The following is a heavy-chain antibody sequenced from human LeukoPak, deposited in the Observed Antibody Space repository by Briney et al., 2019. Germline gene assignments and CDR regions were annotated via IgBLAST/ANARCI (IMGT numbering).Heavy chain of an antibody. Sequence: GGSLRLSCAASGFTFSSYTMHWVRQAPGKGLEWVAVISCDGSDRYYADSVKGRLTISRDNSKNTVYLQMNSLRAEDTAVYYCARESTVTLGDYYFDYWGQGTPVTVSS. J-gene: IGHJ4*02. D-gene: IGHD4-17*01. V-gene: IGHV3-30*04. CDR3: ARESTVTLGDYYFDY. CDR1: GFTFSSYT. CDR2: ISCDGSDR.